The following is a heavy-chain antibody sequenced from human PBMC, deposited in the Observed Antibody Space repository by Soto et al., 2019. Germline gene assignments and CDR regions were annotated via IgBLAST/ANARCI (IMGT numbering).Heavy chain of an antibody. CDR1: GFSVSSYG. CDR2: SGSGYSI. J-gene: IGHJ4*02. Sequence: EVQLLESGGDSVPPGGSLRLSCAASGFSVSSYGMSWVRQAPGKGLECVASSGSGYSIYYADSVKGRFTISRDNSRNTLLLQMNSMRAEDTAVYYCATGRGSSWSVVIFEYWGQGALVTVSS. CDR3: ATGRGSSWSVVIFEY. V-gene: IGHV3-23*01. D-gene: IGHD6-13*01.